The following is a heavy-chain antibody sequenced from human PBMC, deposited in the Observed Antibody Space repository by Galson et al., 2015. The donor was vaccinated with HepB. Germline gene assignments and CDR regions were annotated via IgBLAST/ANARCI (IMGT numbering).Heavy chain of an antibody. V-gene: IGHV3-11*03. J-gene: IGHJ6*02. CDR2: ISSSSSYT. Sequence: SLRLSCAASGFTFSDYYMSWIRQAPGKGLEWVSYISSSSSYTNYADSVKGRSTISRDNAKNSLYLQMNSLRAEDTAVYYCASVWRGYYYGMDVWGQGTTVTVSS. CDR1: GFTFSDYY. CDR3: ASVWRGYYYGMDV. D-gene: IGHD1-1*01.